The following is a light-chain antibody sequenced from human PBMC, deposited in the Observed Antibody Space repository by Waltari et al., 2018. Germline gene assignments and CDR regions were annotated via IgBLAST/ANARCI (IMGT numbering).Light chain of an antibody. CDR3: QQSYSTPLT. CDR2: GAS. Sequence: DIQMTQSPSSLSASVGDRVTITCRASQSISTYLIWYQQKPGVAPKLPFYGASILLSGVPSSFSGSGSGTDFTLIISSLQPEDSATYYCQQSYSTPLTYGGGTKVEIK. CDR1: QSISTY. V-gene: IGKV1-39*01. J-gene: IGKJ4*01.